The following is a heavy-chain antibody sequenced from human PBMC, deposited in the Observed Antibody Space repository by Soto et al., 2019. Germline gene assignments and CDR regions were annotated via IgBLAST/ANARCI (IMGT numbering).Heavy chain of an antibody. CDR2: INPATGAA. Sequence: QLHLVQSGAVVKKPGASVTVSCSASGYPVTAYYMHWVRQAPGRGLEWMGWINPATGAAKYTQTFEGRVTMTRDTSTSTVFMELSGLTSEDTAVFYWARGGGVGVAGSAAFDMWGQGTLVTVSS. J-gene: IGHJ3*02. CDR3: ARGGGVGVAGSAAFDM. CDR1: GYPVTAYY. D-gene: IGHD3-3*01. V-gene: IGHV1-2*02.